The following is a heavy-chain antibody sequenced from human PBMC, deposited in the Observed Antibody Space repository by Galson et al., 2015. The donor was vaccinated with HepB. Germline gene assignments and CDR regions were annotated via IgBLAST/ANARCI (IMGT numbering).Heavy chain of an antibody. CDR1: GFTFSSYA. D-gene: IGHD3-3*01. CDR3: ARVESKFWSGFFRQNYYYGMDV. V-gene: IGHV3-30-3*01. CDR2: ISYDGSNK. Sequence: SLRLSCAASGFTFSSYAMHWVRQAPGKGLEWVAVISYDGSNKYYADSVKGRFTISRDNSKNTLYLQMNSLRAEDTAVYYCARVESKFWSGFFRQNYYYGMDVWGQGTTVTVSS. J-gene: IGHJ6*02.